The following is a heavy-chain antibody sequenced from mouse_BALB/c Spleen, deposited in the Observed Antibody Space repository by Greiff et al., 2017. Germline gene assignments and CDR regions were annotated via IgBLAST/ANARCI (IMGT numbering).Heavy chain of an antibody. D-gene: IGHD3-1*01. Sequence: VQLQQSGTVLARPGASVKMSCKASGYTFTSYWMHWVKQRPGQGLEWIGAIYPGNSDTSYNQKFKGKAKLTAVTSTSTAYMELSSLTNEDSAVYYCTSTARVLYYAMDYWGQGTSVTVSS. J-gene: IGHJ4*01. CDR2: IYPGNSDT. CDR3: TSTARVLYYAMDY. CDR1: GYTFTSYW. V-gene: IGHV1-5*01.